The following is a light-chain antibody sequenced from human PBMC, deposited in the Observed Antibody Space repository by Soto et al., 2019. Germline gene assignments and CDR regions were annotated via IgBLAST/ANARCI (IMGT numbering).Light chain of an antibody. CDR1: SSNIGAGHD. CDR2: DNT. V-gene: IGLV1-40*01. Sequence: QYVLTQPPSVSGAPGQRVTITCSGNSSNIGAGHDVHWYQQVPGTVPILLIFDNTNRPSGVPDRFSGSKSGASASLAITRLETEDEADYYCQSYDRSRSLVFGGGTQLTVL. CDR3: QSYDRSRSLV. J-gene: IGLJ2*01.